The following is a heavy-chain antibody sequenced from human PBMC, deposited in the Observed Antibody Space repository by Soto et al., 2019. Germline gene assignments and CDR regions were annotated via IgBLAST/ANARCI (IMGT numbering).Heavy chain of an antibody. J-gene: IGHJ4*02. CDR1: VFTFIIYA. D-gene: IGHD4-4*01. V-gene: IGHV3-30-3*01. CDR3: ERDAKLYDYKKNQFEY. CDR2: ISYDGSNK. Sequence: GESXRLSGSSSVFTFIIYAIHLVRHAPGKGLEWVAVISYDGSNKYYADSVKGRFTISRDNSKNTLYLQMNSLRAEDTAVYYCERDAKLYDYKKNQFEYWGQGTLVTVSS.